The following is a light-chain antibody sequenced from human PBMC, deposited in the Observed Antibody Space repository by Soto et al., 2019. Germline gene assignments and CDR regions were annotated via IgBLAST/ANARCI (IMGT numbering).Light chain of an antibody. V-gene: IGKV3-11*01. Sequence: EIVLTQSPSTLSFSPGERATLSCRASQSVSSYLAWYQQKPGQAPRLLIYDASNRATGIPARFSGSGSGTDFTLTISSLEPEDFAVYYCQHRSNWPSITFGQGTRLEIK. CDR1: QSVSSY. CDR2: DAS. CDR3: QHRSNWPSIT. J-gene: IGKJ5*01.